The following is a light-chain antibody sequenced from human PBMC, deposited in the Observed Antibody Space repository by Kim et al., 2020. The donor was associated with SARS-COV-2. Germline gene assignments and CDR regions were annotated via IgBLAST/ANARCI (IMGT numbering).Light chain of an antibody. J-gene: IGLJ2*01. CDR3: QVWNTREVL. Sequence: SVAPGETARITCGGDNISKENVHWYQQKPGQAPVLVVFDDTDRPSGIPARFSGSNSDNTAALTITMVEGGDEADYFCQVWNTREVLFGGGTQLTVL. CDR2: DDT. V-gene: IGLV3-21*02. CDR1: NISKEN.